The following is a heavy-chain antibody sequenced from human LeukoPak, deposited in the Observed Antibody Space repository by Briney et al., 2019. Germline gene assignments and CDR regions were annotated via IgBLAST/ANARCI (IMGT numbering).Heavy chain of an antibody. CDR1: GYXFTGYY. Sequence: ASVKVSCMSSGYXFTGYYMHWVRQAPGQGLEWMGWINPNSGGTNYAQKFQGRVTMTRDTSISTAYMELSRLRSDDTAVYYCARGNYDFWSGYTFDYWGQGTLVTVSS. V-gene: IGHV1-2*02. CDR3: ARGNYDFWSGYTFDY. J-gene: IGHJ4*02. D-gene: IGHD3-3*01. CDR2: INPNSGGT.